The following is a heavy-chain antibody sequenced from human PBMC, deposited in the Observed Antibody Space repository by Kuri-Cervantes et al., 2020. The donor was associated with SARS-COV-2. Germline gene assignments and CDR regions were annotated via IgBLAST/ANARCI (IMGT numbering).Heavy chain of an antibody. V-gene: IGHV3-9*03. D-gene: IGHD1-26*01. CDR2: ISWSSGSI. Sequence: GGSLRLSCAASGFTFDDYAMHLVRQAPGKGLEWVSGISWSSGSIGYADSVKGRFTISRDNAKNSLYLQMNSLRAEDMALYYCAKDMGEWDAFDIWGQGTMVTVSS. J-gene: IGHJ3*02. CDR1: GFTFDDYA. CDR3: AKDMGEWDAFDI.